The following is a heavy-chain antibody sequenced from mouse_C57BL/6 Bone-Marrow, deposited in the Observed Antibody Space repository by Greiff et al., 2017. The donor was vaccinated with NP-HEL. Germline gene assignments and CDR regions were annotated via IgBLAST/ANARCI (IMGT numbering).Heavy chain of an antibody. V-gene: IGHV1-39*01. CDR3: AGSRSGYGDD. CDR2: ITPNYGTT. J-gene: IGHJ2*01. CDR1: GYSFTDYN. Sequence: EVQLQQSGPELVKPGASVKISCKASGYSFTDYNMNWVKQSNGKSLEWIGVITPNYGTTSYNQKFKGKATLTVDTSSSTAYMQLSSLTSEDSAVYDWAGSRSGYGDDGGQGTTITVSS. D-gene: IGHD3-2*02.